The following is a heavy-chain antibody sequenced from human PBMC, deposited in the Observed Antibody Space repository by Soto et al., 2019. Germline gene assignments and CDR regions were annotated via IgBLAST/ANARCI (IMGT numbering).Heavy chain of an antibody. CDR3: ARSSAYCGGDCYSQYYYYGMDV. J-gene: IGHJ6*02. D-gene: IGHD2-21*02. V-gene: IGHV3-33*01. CDR1: GFTFSSYG. Sequence: PGGSLRLSCAASGFTFSSYGMHWVRQAPGKGLEWVAVIWYDGSNKYYADSVKGRFTISRDNSKNTLYLQMNSLRAEDTAVYYCARSSAYCGGDCYSQYYYYGMDVWGQGTTVTVSS. CDR2: IWYDGSNK.